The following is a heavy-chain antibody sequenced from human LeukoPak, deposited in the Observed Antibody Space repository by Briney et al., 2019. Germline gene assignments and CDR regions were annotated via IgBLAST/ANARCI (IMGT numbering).Heavy chain of an antibody. V-gene: IGHV3-9*01. J-gene: IGHJ6*02. CDR3: AKAGSFYYYYGMDV. CDR1: GFTFDDYA. Sequence: PGGSLRLSCAASGFTFDDYAMHWVRQAPGKGLEWVSGISWNSGSIGYADSVKGRFTIPRDNAKNSLYLQMNSLRAEDTALYYCAKAGSFYYYYGMDVWGQGTTVTVSS. CDR2: ISWNSGSI.